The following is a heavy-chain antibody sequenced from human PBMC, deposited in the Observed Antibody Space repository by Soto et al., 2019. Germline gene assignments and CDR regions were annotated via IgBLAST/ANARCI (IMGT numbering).Heavy chain of an antibody. J-gene: IGHJ6*02. CDR1: GYSFSTYW. CDR2: VYPGDSYI. Sequence: GESLQISCKASGYSFSTYWIGWVRQKPGKGLDWMGVVYPGDSYIRYSPSFQGHVTISADKSISTAYLQWSSLRASDTAIYYCARHVNSRTSMDDYYAVDVWGLGTTVTVSS. CDR3: ARHVNSRTSMDDYYAVDV. V-gene: IGHV5-51*01. D-gene: IGHD3-10*01.